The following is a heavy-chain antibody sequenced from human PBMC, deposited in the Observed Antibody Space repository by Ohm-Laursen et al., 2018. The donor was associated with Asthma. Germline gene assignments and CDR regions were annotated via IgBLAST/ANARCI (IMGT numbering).Heavy chain of an antibody. V-gene: IGHV3-23*01. CDR2: ISGSGGST. CDR1: GFTFSSYA. Sequence: SLRLSCAASGFTFSSYAMHWVRQAPGKGLEWVSAISGSGGSTYYADSVKGRFTISRDNSKNTLYLQMNSLRAEDTAVYYCAKGKNAGRYYYDSSGYYPLDYWGQGTLVTVSS. CDR3: AKGKNAGRYYYDSSGYYPLDY. J-gene: IGHJ4*02. D-gene: IGHD3-22*01.